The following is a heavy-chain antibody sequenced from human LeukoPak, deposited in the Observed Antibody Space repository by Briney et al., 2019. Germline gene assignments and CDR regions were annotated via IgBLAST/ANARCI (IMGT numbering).Heavy chain of an antibody. D-gene: IGHD5-18*01. J-gene: IGHJ4*02. CDR1: GFTFSSYS. CDR2: ISSSSSYI. V-gene: IGHV3-21*01. Sequence: PGGSLRLSCVASGFTFSSYSMNWVRQTPGKGLEWVSSISSSSSYIYYADSVKGRFTISRDNAKNSLYLQMNSLRAEDTAVYYCARDLGDTAMPLDYWGQGTLVTVSS. CDR3: ARDLGDTAMPLDY.